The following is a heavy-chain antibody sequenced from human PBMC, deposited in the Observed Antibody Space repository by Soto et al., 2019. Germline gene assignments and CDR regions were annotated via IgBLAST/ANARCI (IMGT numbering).Heavy chain of an antibody. CDR3: ARSRSGSWYYFDH. D-gene: IGHD6-13*01. Sequence: QLQLQESGPGLVKPSETLSLTCTVSGGSISSSLYYWGWIRQPPGKGLEWIGSIYYIGTTYYHPSRKIRVTISVDTSKNHFSLRLSSVTAADTAVYYCARSRSGSWYYFDHWGQGTLVTVSS. CDR1: GGSISSSLYY. V-gene: IGHV4-39*02. CDR2: IYYIGTT. J-gene: IGHJ4*02.